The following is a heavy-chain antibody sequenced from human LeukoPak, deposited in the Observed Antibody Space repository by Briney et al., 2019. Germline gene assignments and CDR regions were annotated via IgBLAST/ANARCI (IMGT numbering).Heavy chain of an antibody. CDR1: GFTFSSYS. D-gene: IGHD3-10*01. Sequence: PGGSLRLSCAVSGFTFSSYSMSWVRQAPGKGLEWVSSISSSSSYIYYADSVKGRFTISRDNAKNSLYLQMNSLRAEDTAVYYCARVGYYGSGSYFHLDYWGQGTLVTVSS. J-gene: IGHJ4*02. CDR2: ISSSSSYI. CDR3: ARVGYYGSGSYFHLDY. V-gene: IGHV3-21*01.